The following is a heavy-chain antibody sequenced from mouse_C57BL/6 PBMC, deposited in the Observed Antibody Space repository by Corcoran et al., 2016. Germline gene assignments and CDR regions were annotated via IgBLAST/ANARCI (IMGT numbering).Heavy chain of an antibody. D-gene: IGHD3-2*02. Sequence: EVQLQQSGPVLVKPGASVKMSCKASGYTFTDYYMNWVKQSHGKSLEWIGVINPYNGGTSYNQKFKGKATLTVDKSSSTAYMELNRLTSEDSAVYYCARGGSGTGFAYWGQGTLVTVSA. CDR3: ARGGSGTGFAY. CDR2: INPYNGGT. CDR1: GYTFTDYY. V-gene: IGHV1-19*01. J-gene: IGHJ3*01.